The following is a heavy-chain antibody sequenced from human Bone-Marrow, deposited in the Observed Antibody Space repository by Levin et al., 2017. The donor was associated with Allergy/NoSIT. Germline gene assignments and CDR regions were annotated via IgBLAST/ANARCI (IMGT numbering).Heavy chain of an antibody. J-gene: IGHJ4*02. D-gene: IGHD6-13*01. Sequence: PGESLKISCAASGFTFSSYGMHWVRQAPGKGLEWVAVIWYDGSNKYYADSVKGRFTISRDNSKNTLYLQMNSLRAEDTAVYYCARAGPVYSSSWYLHYWGQGTLVTVSS. CDR1: GFTFSSYG. V-gene: IGHV3-33*01. CDR3: ARAGPVYSSSWYLHY. CDR2: IWYDGSNK.